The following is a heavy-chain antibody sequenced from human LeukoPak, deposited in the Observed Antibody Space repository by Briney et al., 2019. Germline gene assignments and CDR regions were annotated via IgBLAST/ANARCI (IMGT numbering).Heavy chain of an antibody. CDR2: IYGGGGGT. CDR1: GFTFSNDV. CDR3: ARRIGGTKDY. Sequence: GGSLRLSCAASGFTFSNDVMSWVRQAPGKGPEWVSSIYGGGGGTYYAGSVRGRFTISRDNFKNTSYLQMNSLRADDTAVYYCARRIGGTKDYWGQGAQVTVSS. J-gene: IGHJ4*02. V-gene: IGHV3-23*01. D-gene: IGHD3-3*01.